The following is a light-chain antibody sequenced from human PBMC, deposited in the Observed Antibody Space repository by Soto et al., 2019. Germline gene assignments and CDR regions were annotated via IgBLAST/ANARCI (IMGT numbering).Light chain of an antibody. CDR2: HAS. Sequence: DIQMTQSPSTVSAFVGDRVTITCRASQSIDSWLAWYQQEPGKAPSILIHHASSLESGVPSRISGSGSGTEFTLIISSLQPEDVAIYYCQQYKSYSPTFGQGTKVDIK. CDR3: QQYKSYSPT. V-gene: IGKV1-5*01. CDR1: QSIDSW. J-gene: IGKJ1*01.